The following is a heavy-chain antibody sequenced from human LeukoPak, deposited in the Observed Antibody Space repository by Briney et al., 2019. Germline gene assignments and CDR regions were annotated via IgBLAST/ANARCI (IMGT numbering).Heavy chain of an antibody. CDR1: GFAFSGYA. CDR3: AKDFLGYLDY. V-gene: IGHV3-NL1*01. J-gene: IGHJ4*02. CDR2: IFASGSTT. Sequence: QPGGSLRLSCAASGFAFSGYAMNWVRQAPGKGLEWVSLIFASGSTTKYADSVKGRFTISRDNSKNTLYLQMNSLRAEDTAVYYCAKDFLGYLDYWGQGTLVTVSS.